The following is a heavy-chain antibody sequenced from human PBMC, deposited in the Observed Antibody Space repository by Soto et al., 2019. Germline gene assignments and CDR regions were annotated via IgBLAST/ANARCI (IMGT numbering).Heavy chain of an antibody. Sequence: AASVKVSCKASGYTFTSYGISWVRQAPGQGLEWMGWISAYNGNTNYAQKLQGRVTMTTDTSTSTAYMELRSLRSDDTAVYYCARPGTGIPHPDYYGMDVWGQGTTVTVSS. J-gene: IGHJ6*02. CDR3: ARPGTGIPHPDYYGMDV. V-gene: IGHV1-18*01. CDR2: ISAYNGNT. CDR1: GYTFTSYG.